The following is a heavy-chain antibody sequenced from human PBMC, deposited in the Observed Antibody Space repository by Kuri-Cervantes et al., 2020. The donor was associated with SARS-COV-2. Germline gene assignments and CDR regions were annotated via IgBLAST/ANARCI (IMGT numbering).Heavy chain of an antibody. J-gene: IGHJ4*02. CDR2: ISYDGTNK. Sequence: GESLKISCVASGFTFSSYGMHWVRQAPGKGLEWVAVISYDGTNKYFADPVKGRFTISRDNSKSTLYLQMNSLRAEDTAVYYCAKEEGYGFWSGYYNSGEFDYWGQGTLVTVSS. D-gene: IGHD3-3*01. V-gene: IGHV3-30*18. CDR1: GFTFSSYG. CDR3: AKEEGYGFWSGYYNSGEFDY.